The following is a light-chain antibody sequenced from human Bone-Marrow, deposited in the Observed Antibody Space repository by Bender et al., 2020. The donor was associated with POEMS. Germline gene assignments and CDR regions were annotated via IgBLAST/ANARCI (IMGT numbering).Light chain of an antibody. CDR2: DDS. J-gene: IGLJ2*01. V-gene: IGLV3-21*02. CDR1: NMGSKS. CDR3: QVWDSSSDHVV. Sequence: SYVLTQPPSVSVAPGQTARITCGGNNMGSKSVHWYQQKPGQAPVLVVYDDSDRPSGIPARFSGSISGNTATLTISRVEAGDEADYYCQVWDSSSDHVVFGGGTKLTVL.